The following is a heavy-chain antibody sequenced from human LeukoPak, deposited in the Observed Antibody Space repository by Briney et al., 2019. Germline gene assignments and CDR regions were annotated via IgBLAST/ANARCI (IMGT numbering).Heavy chain of an antibody. CDR2: ISSSSRFI. V-gene: IGHV3-21*01. CDR1: RFTFSTYS. J-gene: IGHJ4*02. D-gene: IGHD5-24*01. Sequence: GGSLRLSCAVSRFTFSTYSMNWVRQAPGKGLEWVSYISSSSRFIYYADSLKGRFTISRDNAKNSLYLQMNSLRAEDTAVYYCVRAILRWPPQAPFDYWGQETLVTVSS. CDR3: VRAILRWPPQAPFDY.